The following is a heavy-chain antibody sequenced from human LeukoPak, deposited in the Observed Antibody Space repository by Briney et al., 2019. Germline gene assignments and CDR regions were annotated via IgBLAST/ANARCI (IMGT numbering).Heavy chain of an antibody. D-gene: IGHD6-6*01. CDR3: TRQYSSSYYSDY. Sequence: SSETLSHTCAVSGGSFSGFYWSWIRQPPGGGLEWIADINHSGTTNYNPSLKSRVTISVDTSKNQFSLNLKSMTAADTAVYYCTRQYSSSYYSDYWGQGTLVTVSS. J-gene: IGHJ4*02. V-gene: IGHV4-34*01. CDR1: GGSFSGFY. CDR2: INHSGTT.